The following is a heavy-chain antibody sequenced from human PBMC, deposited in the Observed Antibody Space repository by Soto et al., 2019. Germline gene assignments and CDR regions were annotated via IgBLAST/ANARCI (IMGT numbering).Heavy chain of an antibody. CDR1: VGSFSGYY. CDR2: INHSGST. D-gene: IGHD3-10*01. V-gene: IGHV4-34*01. Sequence: SETLSLTCSVYVGSFSGYYWSWIRQPPGKGLEWIGEINHSGSTNYNPSLKSRVTISVDTSKNQFSLKLSSVTAADTAVYYCARSRGYGMDVWGQGTTVTVSS. CDR3: ARSRGYGMDV. J-gene: IGHJ6*02.